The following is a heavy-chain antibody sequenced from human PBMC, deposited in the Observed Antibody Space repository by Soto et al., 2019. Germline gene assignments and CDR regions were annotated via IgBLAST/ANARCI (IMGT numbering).Heavy chain of an antibody. CDR2: ISWNSGSI. D-gene: IGHD3-22*01. J-gene: IGHJ4*02. Sequence: PGGSLRVSCAAFGSTFDYHAMPWVRQGTGKCLAWVSGISWNSGSIGYAASVTVGFTISRDNAKNSLYLQMNSLRAEDTDLYYCAKDITYYYDSSGYTFDYWGQGTLVTVSS. CDR1: GSTFDYHA. V-gene: IGHV3-9*01. CDR3: AKDITYYYDSSGYTFDY.